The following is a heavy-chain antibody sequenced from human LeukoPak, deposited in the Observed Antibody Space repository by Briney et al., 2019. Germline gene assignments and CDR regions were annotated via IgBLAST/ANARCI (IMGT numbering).Heavy chain of an antibody. Sequence: SETLSLTCTVSGYSISSGYYWGWIRQPPGKGLEWIGSIYHSGRTFYNPSLKNRVTISVDTSKNQFSLKLTSVTAADTAVYYCARAYHSSWYLNWFDPWGQGTLVTVSS. CDR3: ARAYHSSWYLNWFDP. V-gene: IGHV4-38-2*02. J-gene: IGHJ5*02. CDR2: IYHSGRT. CDR1: GYSISSGYY. D-gene: IGHD6-13*01.